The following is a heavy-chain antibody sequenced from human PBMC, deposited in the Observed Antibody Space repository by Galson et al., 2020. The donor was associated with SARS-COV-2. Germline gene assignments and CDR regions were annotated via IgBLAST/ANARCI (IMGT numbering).Heavy chain of an antibody. J-gene: IGHJ3*02. D-gene: IGHD3-3*01. CDR3: ARHGGITIFGVVIIGAFDI. CDR2: IHYSGST. CDR1: GGSISSYY. V-gene: IGHV4-59*08. Sequence: ETSETLSLTCTVYGGSISSYYWSCIRQPPGKGLEWLGYIHYSGSTNYNPSLKSRVTISVDTSKNQFSLKLSSVTAADTAVYYCARHGGITIFGVVIIGAFDIWGQGTMLTFSS.